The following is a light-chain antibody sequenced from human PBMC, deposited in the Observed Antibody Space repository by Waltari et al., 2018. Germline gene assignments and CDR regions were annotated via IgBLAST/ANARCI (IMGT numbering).Light chain of an antibody. Sequence: EIVMTQSPATLSVSPGERATLSCSASQSVSSNLAWYQQKPGQAPRLLIYGASTRATGIPARFSGSGSGTEFTLTISSLQSEDFAVYYCQQRSNWLFTFGQGTRLEIK. V-gene: IGKV3-15*01. J-gene: IGKJ5*01. CDR1: QSVSSN. CDR3: QQRSNWLFT. CDR2: GAS.